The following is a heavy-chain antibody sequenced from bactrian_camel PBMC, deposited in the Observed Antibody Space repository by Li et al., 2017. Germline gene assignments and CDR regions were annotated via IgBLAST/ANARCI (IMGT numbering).Heavy chain of an antibody. V-gene: IGHV3S53*01. CDR1: DDLYRRIP. CDR3: AADPPDYSGYGVDCGMNDEFKY. J-gene: IGHJ4*01. Sequence: QLVESGGGSVQAGGSLRLSCVVQDDLYRRIPMAWFRQAPGKQREAVASMYTGGGTNYDDSVQGRFTVSRDSAKNTMYLEMNNLTPEDTAIYYCAADPPDYSGYGVDCGMNDEFKYWGQGTQVTVS. CDR2: MYTGGGT. D-gene: IGHD4*01.